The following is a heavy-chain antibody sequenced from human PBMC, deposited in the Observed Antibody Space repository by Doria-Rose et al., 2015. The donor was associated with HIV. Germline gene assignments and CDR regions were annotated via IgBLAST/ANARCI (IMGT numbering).Heavy chain of an antibody. J-gene: IGHJ4*02. CDR3: ARAKLGANRSWAY. CDR2: INDSGHT. Sequence: RQPPGKGLEWIGEINDSGHTNYNPSLESRVSISVDTPKNQYSMNLTSVTAADTAIYYCARAKLGANRSWAYWGQGTPVNVSS. D-gene: IGHD1-26*01. V-gene: IGHV4-34*01.